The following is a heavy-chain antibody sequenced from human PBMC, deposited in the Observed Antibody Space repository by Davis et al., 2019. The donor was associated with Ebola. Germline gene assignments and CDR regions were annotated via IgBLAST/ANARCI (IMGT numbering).Heavy chain of an antibody. J-gene: IGHJ6*04. CDR2: TYCNSKWYH. CDR3: ARGWFRGSMDV. Sequence: HSQTLSLTCAISGDSVSSGGWNWTRQSPSRGLEWLGRTYCNSKWYHDYAVSVQSRLTINPDTSKNQFSLQLSSVTPEDTGLYYCARGWFRGSMDVWGEGTTVTVSS. D-gene: IGHD3-10*01. V-gene: IGHV6-1*01. CDR1: GDSVSSGG.